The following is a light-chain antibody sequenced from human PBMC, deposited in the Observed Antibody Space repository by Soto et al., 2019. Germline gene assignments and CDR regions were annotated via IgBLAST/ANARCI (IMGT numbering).Light chain of an antibody. V-gene: IGKV1-5*03. CDR2: KAS. CDR1: QSISSW. CDR3: QHYNSYSPWT. Sequence: DIQMTQSPSTLSASVGDRVTITCRASQSISSWLAWYQQKPGKAPKLLIYKASSLESGVPSRFSGSGSVTEFTLTISSLQPDDFATYYCQHYNSYSPWTFGQGTKVEIK. J-gene: IGKJ1*01.